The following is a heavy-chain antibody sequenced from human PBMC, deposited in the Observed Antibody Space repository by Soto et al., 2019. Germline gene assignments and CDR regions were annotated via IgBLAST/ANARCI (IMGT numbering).Heavy chain of an antibody. Sequence: GGSLRLSCAAPGFTFSSYAMSWVRQAPGKGLEWVSAISGSGGSTYYADSVKGRFTISRDNSKNTLYLQMNSLRAEDTAVYYCAKVRIPLYGMDVWGQGTTVTVSS. CDR2: ISGSGGST. CDR3: AKVRIPLYGMDV. J-gene: IGHJ6*02. D-gene: IGHD2-21*01. V-gene: IGHV3-23*01. CDR1: GFTFSSYA.